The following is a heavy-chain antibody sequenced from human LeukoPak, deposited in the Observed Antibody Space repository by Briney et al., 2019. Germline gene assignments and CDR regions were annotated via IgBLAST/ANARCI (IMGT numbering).Heavy chain of an antibody. CDR2: INPNSGST. Sequence: ASVKVSCKASGYTFTGYYMHWVRQAPGQGLEWMGWINPNSGSTSYAQKFQGRVTMTRNTSISTAYMELSRLRSDDMAVYYCARVRTIYPYYYQSSGYYYGYWGQGTLVTVSS. J-gene: IGHJ4*02. CDR1: GYTFTGYY. D-gene: IGHD3-22*01. V-gene: IGHV1-2*02. CDR3: ARVRTIYPYYYQSSGYYYGY.